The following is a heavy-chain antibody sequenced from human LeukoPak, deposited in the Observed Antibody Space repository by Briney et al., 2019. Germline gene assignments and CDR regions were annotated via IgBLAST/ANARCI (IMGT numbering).Heavy chain of an antibody. CDR1: GFTFSSYA. Sequence: PGGSLRLSCAASGFTFSSYAMSWVRQAPGKGLEWVSAISGSGGSTYYADSVRGRFTISRDNSKNTLYLQMNSLRAEDTAVYYCARCQGDNWNYFYYMDVWGKGTTVTVSS. CDR3: ARCQGDNWNYFYYMDV. D-gene: IGHD1-20*01. J-gene: IGHJ6*03. V-gene: IGHV3-23*01. CDR2: ISGSGGST.